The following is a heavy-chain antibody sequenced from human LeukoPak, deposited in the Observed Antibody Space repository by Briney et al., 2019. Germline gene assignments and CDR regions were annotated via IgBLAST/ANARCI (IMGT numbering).Heavy chain of an antibody. CDR1: GGSISSSNYY. J-gene: IGHJ5*02. CDR2: IYYSGST. D-gene: IGHD2-2*01. Sequence: PSETLSPTCTVSGGSISSSNYYWGWIRQHPGKGLEWIGYIYYSGSTYYNPSLKSRVTISVDTSKNQFSLKLSSVTAADTAVYYCARDRYRYCSSTSCYGEPLNWFDPWGQGTLVTVSS. CDR3: ARDRYRYCSSTSCYGEPLNWFDP. V-gene: IGHV4-31*03.